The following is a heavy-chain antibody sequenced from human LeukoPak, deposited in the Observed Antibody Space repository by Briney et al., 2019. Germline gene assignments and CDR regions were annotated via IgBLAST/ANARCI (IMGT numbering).Heavy chain of an antibody. CDR3: AREYCSSTSCLYDH. CDR1: GFTFSSYS. J-gene: IGHJ5*02. V-gene: IGHV3-48*01. CDR2: ISSSSSTI. Sequence: GGSLRLSCAASGFTFSSYSMNWVRQAPGKGLEWVSYISSSSSTIYYADSVKGRFTISRDKAKNSLYLLMNSLRAEDTAVYYCAREYCSSTSCLYDHWGQGTLVTVSS. D-gene: IGHD2-2*01.